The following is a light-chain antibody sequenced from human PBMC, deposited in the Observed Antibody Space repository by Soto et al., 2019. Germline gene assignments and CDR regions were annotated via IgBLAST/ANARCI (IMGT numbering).Light chain of an antibody. CDR2: GAS. CDR1: QSVDIN. CDR3: QQYYYTNSIT. Sequence: EIVLTQCPGTLSVSPGDRVTLSCRASQSVDINLAWYQQRAGQAPRLLVYGASTKATDMPGRFSGRGSGTEFTLTINNLQSEDFAVYYCQQYYYTNSITSCQGTRLEIK. V-gene: IGKV3-15*01. J-gene: IGKJ5*01.